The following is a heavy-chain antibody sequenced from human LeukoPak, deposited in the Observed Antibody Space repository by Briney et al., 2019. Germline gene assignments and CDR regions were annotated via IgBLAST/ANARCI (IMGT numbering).Heavy chain of an antibody. Sequence: SGTQSLTCTVSGDSIIGYYWSWIRQPPGKRLEWIGYIYNTLDTTYNPSLESRVTISLDMSNKQFSLRLSSVTAADTAVYYCARRRYYDSTCYNPTYYFDYWGHGILVTVSS. CDR2: IYNTLDT. D-gene: IGHD3-22*01. V-gene: IGHV4-59*01. J-gene: IGHJ4*01. CDR1: GDSIIGYY. CDR3: ARRRYYDSTCYNPTYYFDY.